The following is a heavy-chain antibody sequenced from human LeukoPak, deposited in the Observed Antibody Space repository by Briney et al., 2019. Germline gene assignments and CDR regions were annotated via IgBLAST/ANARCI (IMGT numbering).Heavy chain of an antibody. CDR1: GGSISSYY. CDR2: IYYSGST. V-gene: IGHV4-39*01. D-gene: IGHD2-21*01. Sequence: PSETLSLTCTVSGGSISSYYWGWIRQPPGKGLEWIGSIYYSGSTYYNPSLKSRVTISVDTSKNQFSLKLSSVTAADTAVYYCARQRSVVDNWFDPWGQGTLVTVSS. J-gene: IGHJ5*02. CDR3: ARQRSVVDNWFDP.